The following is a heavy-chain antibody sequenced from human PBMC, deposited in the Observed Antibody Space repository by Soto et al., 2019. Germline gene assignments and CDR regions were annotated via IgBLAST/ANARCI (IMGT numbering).Heavy chain of an antibody. CDR2: ISRGGDVT. V-gene: IGHV3-23*01. J-gene: IGHJ4*02. D-gene: IGHD3-16*01. Sequence: PGGTLRLSCVGSGFTFNSYAMSWVRQAPGKGLEWVSAISRGGDVTNYADSVKGRFTISRDNSKNTLLLQMNSLRAEDTAVYYCTKLMIALATASIYWGQGALVTVSS. CDR1: GFTFNSYA. CDR3: TKLMIALATASIY.